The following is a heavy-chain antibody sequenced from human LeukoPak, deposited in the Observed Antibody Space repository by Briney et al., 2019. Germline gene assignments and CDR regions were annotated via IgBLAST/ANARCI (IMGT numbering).Heavy chain of an antibody. CDR2: IYTSGST. CDR1: IGSISSNNYY. CDR3: ARVRVPPPAYGGYFDY. Sequence: SETLSLTCTVSIGSISSNNYYWGWIRQPPGKGLEWIGRIYTSGSTNYNPSLKSRVTISVDTSKNQFSLKLSSVTAADTAVYYYARVRVPPPAYGGYFDYWGQGTLVTVSS. D-gene: IGHD4/OR15-4a*01. J-gene: IGHJ4*02. V-gene: IGHV4-39*07.